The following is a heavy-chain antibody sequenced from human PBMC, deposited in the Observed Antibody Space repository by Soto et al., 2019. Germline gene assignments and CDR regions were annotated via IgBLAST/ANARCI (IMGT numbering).Heavy chain of an antibody. J-gene: IGHJ5*02. CDR2: IYYSGST. Sequence: PSETLSLTCTVSGGSICSGDYYWSWIRQPPGKGLEWIGYIYYSGSTYYNPSLKSRVTISVDTSKNQFSLKLSSVTAADTAVYYCARVLMWDFWNGYYLIENWFDPWSQGTLVTVSS. D-gene: IGHD3-3*01. CDR3: ARVLMWDFWNGYYLIENWFDP. CDR1: GGSICSGDYY. V-gene: IGHV4-30-4*01.